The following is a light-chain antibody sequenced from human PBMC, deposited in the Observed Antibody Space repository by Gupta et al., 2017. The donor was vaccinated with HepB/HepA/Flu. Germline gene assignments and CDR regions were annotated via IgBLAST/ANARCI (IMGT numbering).Light chain of an antibody. J-gene: IGKJ2*04. CDR1: QSVNSH. CDR2: GAS. V-gene: IGKV3-15*01. Sequence: EIVMTQSPATLSLSPGERATLSCRASQSVNSHLAWYQQKPGQAPRLLIYGASTRATGIPARFSGSGSGKEFTLTVSSLQSEDFAVYYCQQYKNWPPGSFGQGTKLEIK. CDR3: QQYKNWPPGS.